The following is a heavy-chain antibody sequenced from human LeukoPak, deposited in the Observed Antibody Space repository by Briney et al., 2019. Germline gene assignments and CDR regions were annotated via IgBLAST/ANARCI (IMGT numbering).Heavy chain of an antibody. CDR3: ARDLSIAAAGTTLGY. Sequence: TGGSLRLSCAASGFTFSSYGMHWVRQAPGKGLEWVAVIWYDGSSKYYADSVKGRFTISRDNSKNTLYLQMNGLRAEDTAVYYCARDLSIAAAGTTLGYWGQGTLVTVSS. D-gene: IGHD6-13*01. J-gene: IGHJ4*02. CDR1: GFTFSSYG. V-gene: IGHV3-33*01. CDR2: IWYDGSSK.